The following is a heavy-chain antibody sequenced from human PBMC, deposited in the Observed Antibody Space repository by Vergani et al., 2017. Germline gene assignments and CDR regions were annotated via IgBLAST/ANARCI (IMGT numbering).Heavy chain of an antibody. V-gene: IGHV1-46*03. CDR3: ARXGYSYGYGMYYFDY. CDR2: INPSGGST. D-gene: IGHD5-18*01. CDR1: GYTFTSYY. Sequence: QVQLVQSGAEVKKPGASAKVSCKASGYTFTSYYMHWVRQAPGQGLEWMGIINPSGGSTSYAQKFQGRVTMTRDTSTSTVYMELSSLRSEDTAVYYCARXGYSYGYGMYYFDYWGQGTLVTVSS. J-gene: IGHJ4*02.